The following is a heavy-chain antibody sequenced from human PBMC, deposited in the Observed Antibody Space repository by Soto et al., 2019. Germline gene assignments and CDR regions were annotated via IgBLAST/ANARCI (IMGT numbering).Heavy chain of an antibody. CDR1: GFTFSSYS. Sequence: PGGSLRLSCAAPGFTFSSYSMNWVRQAPGKGLEWVSSISSSSSYIYYADSVKGRFTISRDNAKNSLYLQMNSLRAEDTAVYYCARDRWDYYDSSVLDYWGQGTLVTVSS. V-gene: IGHV3-21*01. CDR2: ISSSSSYI. J-gene: IGHJ4*02. D-gene: IGHD3-22*01. CDR3: ARDRWDYYDSSVLDY.